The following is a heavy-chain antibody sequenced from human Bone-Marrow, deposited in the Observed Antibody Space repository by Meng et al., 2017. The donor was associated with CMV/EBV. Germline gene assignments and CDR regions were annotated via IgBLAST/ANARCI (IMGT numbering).Heavy chain of an antibody. Sequence: ASVKVSCKASGYTFTSYDINWVRQAPGQGLEWMGWINTNSGGTKYAQKFQVRVTMTRGTSISTAHMEVSGLTSDDTAVYYCASGGPTVSGSAVDCWGQGTLVTVSS. V-gene: IGHV1-2*02. CDR1: GYTFTSYD. D-gene: IGHD4-11*01. CDR2: INTNSGGT. J-gene: IGHJ4*02. CDR3: ASGGPTVSGSAVDC.